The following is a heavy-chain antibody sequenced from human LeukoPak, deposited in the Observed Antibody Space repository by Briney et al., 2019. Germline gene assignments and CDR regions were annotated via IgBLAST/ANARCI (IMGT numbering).Heavy chain of an antibody. CDR3: ARLGYPTNFDY. Sequence: PSETLSLTCAVYGGSFSGYYWSWIRQPPGKGLEWIGEINHSGSTNYNPSLKSRVTISVDTSKNQFSLKLSSVTAADTAVYYCARLGYPTNFDYWGQGTLVTVSS. CDR2: INHSGST. V-gene: IGHV4-34*01. D-gene: IGHD5-18*01. J-gene: IGHJ4*02. CDR1: GGSFSGYY.